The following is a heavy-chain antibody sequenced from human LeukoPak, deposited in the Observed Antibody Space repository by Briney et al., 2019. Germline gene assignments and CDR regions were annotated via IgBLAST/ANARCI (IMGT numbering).Heavy chain of an antibody. J-gene: IGHJ4*02. CDR3: AKVRVGTAHFDY. CDR2: ISHDGSNN. D-gene: IGHD2-15*01. V-gene: IGHV3-30*18. Sequence: PGGSLRLSCAASGFTFSNYGMHWVRQAPGKGLEWVVVISHDGSNNNYADSVKGRFTISRDNSKNTLYLQMNSLGPEDTAVYYCAKVRVGTAHFDYWGQGTLVTVSS. CDR1: GFTFSNYG.